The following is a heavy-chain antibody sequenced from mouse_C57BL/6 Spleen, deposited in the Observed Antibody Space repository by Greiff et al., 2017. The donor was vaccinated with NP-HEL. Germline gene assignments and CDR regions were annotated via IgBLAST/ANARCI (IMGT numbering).Heavy chain of an antibody. V-gene: IGHV1-59*01. Sequence: QVQLQQPGAELVRPGTSVKLSCKASGYTFTSYWMHWVKQRPGQGLEWIGVIDPSDSYTNYNQKFKGKATLTVDTSSSTAYMQLSSRTSEDSAVDYCARDYGYAMDYGGQGTSVTVSS. J-gene: IGHJ4*01. CDR2: IDPSDSYT. CDR1: GYTFTSYW. D-gene: IGHD1-1*01. CDR3: ARDYGYAMDY.